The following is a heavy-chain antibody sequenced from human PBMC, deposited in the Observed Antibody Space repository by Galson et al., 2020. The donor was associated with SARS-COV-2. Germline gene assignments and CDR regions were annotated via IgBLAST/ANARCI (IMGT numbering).Heavy chain of an antibody. J-gene: IGHJ4*02. CDR2: IYTIGST. V-gene: IGHV3-66*01. CDR1: GFTVSNNY. Sequence: GGSLRLSCAASGFTVSNNYMSWIRQTPGKGLEWVSVIYTIGSTYYVDSVKGRFTISRDNSKNTLYLQMNNLKAEDTAIYYCTRGLVTSPNWFWGQGTLVTVSS. CDR3: TRGLVTSPNWF. D-gene: IGHD7-27*01.